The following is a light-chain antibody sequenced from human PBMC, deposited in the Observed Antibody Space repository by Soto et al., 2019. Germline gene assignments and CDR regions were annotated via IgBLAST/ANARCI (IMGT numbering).Light chain of an antibody. CDR2: AAS. CDR3: QQSYSTPIT. J-gene: IGKJ1*01. V-gene: IGKV1-39*01. CDR1: QSISFY. Sequence: DIQMTQSPSSLSASVGDRVTITCRASQSISFYVNGYQQTPGNAPKVLIYAASNLQTGVPSRFSGSGSGTDFTLTINSLQPEDVATYSCQQSYSTPITFGQGTKVDIK.